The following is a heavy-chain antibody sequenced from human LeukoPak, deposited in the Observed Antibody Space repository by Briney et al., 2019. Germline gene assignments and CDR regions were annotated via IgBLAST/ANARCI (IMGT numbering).Heavy chain of an antibody. CDR2: INPNSGGT. D-gene: IGHD2-2*02. CDR3: ARGIRIVVVPAAIRFDY. V-gene: IGHV1-2*02. Sequence: ASVTVSCKASGYTFTGYYMHWVRQAPGQGLEWMGWINPNSGGTNYAQKFQGRVTMTRDTSISTAYMELSRLRSDDTAVYYCARGIRIVVVPAAIRFDYWGQGTLVTVSS. CDR1: GYTFTGYY. J-gene: IGHJ4*02.